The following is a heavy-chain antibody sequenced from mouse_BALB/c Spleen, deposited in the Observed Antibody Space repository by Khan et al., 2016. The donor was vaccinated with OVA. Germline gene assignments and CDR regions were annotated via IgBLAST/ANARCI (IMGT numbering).Heavy chain of an antibody. CDR2: IKTNSGDP. CDR1: GYTFTNYG. Sequence: QIQLVQSGPELKKPGETVKISCKASGYTFTNYGINWVKQAPGEGLKWMGWIKTNSGDPTYAEEFKGRFAFSLEISARIAYLQINNLTNEDTAAYFCARQLNALDYWGQGTSVTVSS. J-gene: IGHJ4*01. V-gene: IGHV9-3*02. CDR3: ARQLNALDY. D-gene: IGHD3-3*01.